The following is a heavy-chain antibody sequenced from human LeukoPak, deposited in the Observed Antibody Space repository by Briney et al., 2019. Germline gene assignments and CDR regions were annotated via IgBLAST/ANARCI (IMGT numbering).Heavy chain of an antibody. CDR1: GGSISGSSYY. J-gene: IGHJ4*02. D-gene: IGHD4-17*01. CDR2: GFYSGSA. V-gene: IGHV4-39*01. Sequence: SSETLSLTCTFAGGSISGSSYYWAWVRQPPGKGLEWVGRGFYSGSAYSNPSLKSRVTISVDTSRNQFSLNLSSVTAVDTAVYYCARLRGGMTPVTSYFDYWGQGTLVTVSS. CDR3: ARLRGGMTPVTSYFDY.